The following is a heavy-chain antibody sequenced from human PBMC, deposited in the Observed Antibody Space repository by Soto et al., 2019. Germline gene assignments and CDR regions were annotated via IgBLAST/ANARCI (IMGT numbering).Heavy chain of an antibody. CDR2: IYHSGST. V-gene: IGHV4-30-2*01. D-gene: IGHD2-15*01. CDR3: ARGYCSGGSCYTFAL. CDR1: GGSISSGGYS. J-gene: IGHJ2*01. Sequence: QLQLQESGSGLVKPAQTLSLTCAVSGGSISSGGYSWSWIRQPPGKGLEWIGYIYHSGSTYYNPSLKRRVSKAIDRSKNQFSLKLSSVTAEDTAVYYCARGYCSGGSCYTFALWGRGTLVTVSS.